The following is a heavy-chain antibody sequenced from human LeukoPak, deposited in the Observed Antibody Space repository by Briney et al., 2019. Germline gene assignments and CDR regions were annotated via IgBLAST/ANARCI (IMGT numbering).Heavy chain of an antibody. D-gene: IGHD5-12*01. CDR1: GFTFDDYA. CDR2: INWNSDSI. Sequence: PGRSLRLSCAVSGFTFDDYAMHWVRQVPGKGLEWVSGINWNSDSIGYADSVKGRFPTSRDNAKNSLYLQRNSLRAEDTAFYYCAINGGGDSGYGNFDYWGQGTLVTVSS. CDR3: AINGGGDSGYGNFDY. V-gene: IGHV3-9*01. J-gene: IGHJ4*02.